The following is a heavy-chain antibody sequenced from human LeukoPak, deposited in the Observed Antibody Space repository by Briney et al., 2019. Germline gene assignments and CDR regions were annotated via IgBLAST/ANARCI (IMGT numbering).Heavy chain of an antibody. Sequence: SVKVSCKASGYTFTGYYMHWVRQAPGQGLEWMGGIIPIFGTANYAQKFQGRVTITADKSTSTAYMELSSLRSEDTAVYYCAREGIEYSGSYYDAFDIWGQGTMVTVSS. J-gene: IGHJ3*02. V-gene: IGHV1-69*06. CDR1: GYTFTGYY. D-gene: IGHD1-26*01. CDR2: IIPIFGTA. CDR3: AREGIEYSGSYYDAFDI.